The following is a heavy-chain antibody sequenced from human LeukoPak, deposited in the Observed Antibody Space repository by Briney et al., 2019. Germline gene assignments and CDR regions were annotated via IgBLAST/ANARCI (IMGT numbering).Heavy chain of an antibody. Sequence: GGSLRLSCAGSGFDFSDYGMNWDRQAPGSGLEWVSSIGSRGSDIYYADSVKGRFTISRDNVDNVVYLQMNSLGAEDTAVYYCARVAVSGPTGWFDSWGQGTLVIDSS. CDR3: ARVAVSGPTGWFDS. CDR2: IGSRGSDI. V-gene: IGHV3-21*01. J-gene: IGHJ5*01. D-gene: IGHD2-8*02. CDR1: GFDFSDYG.